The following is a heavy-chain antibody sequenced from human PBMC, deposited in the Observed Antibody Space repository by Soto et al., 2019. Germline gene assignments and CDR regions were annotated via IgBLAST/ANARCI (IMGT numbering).Heavy chain of an antibody. CDR1: GFTFSSYE. CDR3: ADDHYGMDV. CDR2: ISSSGSTI. J-gene: IGHJ6*02. V-gene: IGHV3-48*03. Sequence: GGSVRLSCAASGFTFSSYEMNWVRQAPGKGLEWVSYISSSGSTIYYADSVKGRFTISRDNAKNSLYLQMNSLRAEDTAVYYCADDHYGMDVWGQGTTVTVSS.